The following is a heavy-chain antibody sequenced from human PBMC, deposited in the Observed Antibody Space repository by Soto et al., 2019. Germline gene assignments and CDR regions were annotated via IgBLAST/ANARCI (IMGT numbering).Heavy chain of an antibody. V-gene: IGHV4-59*01. J-gene: IGHJ4*02. Sequence: SETLSLTCTVSGGSTSGYYWNWIRQPPGKGLEWIAYIYSNGYSTYNPSLKSRVTISMDTSKNQFSLKLTSVTAADTAVYYCARQRTAWPNFDSWGQGTLVTVSS. CDR1: GGSTSGYY. CDR3: ARQRTAWPNFDS. CDR2: IYSNGYS. D-gene: IGHD2-21*02.